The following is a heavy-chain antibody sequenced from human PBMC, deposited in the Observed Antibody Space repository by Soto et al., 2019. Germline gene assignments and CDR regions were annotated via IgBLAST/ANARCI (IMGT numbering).Heavy chain of an antibody. Sequence: SSETLPLTCAVSGGSISSGGYSWSWIRQPPGKGLEWIGYIYHSGSTYYNPSLKSRVTISVDRSKNQFSLKLSSVTAADTAVYYCASSHAGAHITAAVHWGKGTLVTVS. D-gene: IGHD6-13*01. J-gene: IGHJ4*02. CDR2: IYHSGST. CDR1: GGSISSGGYS. CDR3: ASSHAGAHITAAVH. V-gene: IGHV4-30-2*01.